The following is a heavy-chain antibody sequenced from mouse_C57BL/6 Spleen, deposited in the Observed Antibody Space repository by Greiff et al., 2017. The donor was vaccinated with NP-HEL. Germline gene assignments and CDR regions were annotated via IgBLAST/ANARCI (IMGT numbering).Heavy chain of an antibody. V-gene: IGHV5-17*01. J-gene: IGHJ2*01. CDR2: ISSGSGTI. CDR3: ARGGYYGSSYDY. CDR1: GFTFSDYG. Sequence: DVKLVESGGGLVKPGGSLKLSCAASGFTFSDYGMHWVRQAPGQGLEWVAYISSGSGTIYYADKVKGRFTISRDNAKTTLFLQMTSLRSEYTDMYDCARGGYYGSSYDYWGQGTTLTVSS. D-gene: IGHD1-1*01.